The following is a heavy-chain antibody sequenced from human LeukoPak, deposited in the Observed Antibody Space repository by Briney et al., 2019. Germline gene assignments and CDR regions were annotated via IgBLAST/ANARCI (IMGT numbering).Heavy chain of an antibody. D-gene: IGHD2-2*01. CDR2: IYHSGST. V-gene: IGHV4-4*02. J-gene: IGHJ4*02. CDR3: ARGNRVVPAAGIDY. CDR1: GGSISSSNW. Sequence: PSETLSLTCAVSGGSISSSNWWSWVRQPPGKGLEWIGEIYHSGSTNYNPSLKSRVTISVDKSKNQFSLKLSSVTAADTAVYYCARGNRVVPAAGIDYWGQGTLVTVSS.